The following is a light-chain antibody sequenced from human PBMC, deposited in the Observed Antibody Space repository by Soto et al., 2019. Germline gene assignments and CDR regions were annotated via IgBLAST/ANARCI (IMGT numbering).Light chain of an antibody. CDR2: DAS. J-gene: IGKJ1*01. CDR1: QSVSSN. CDR3: QQRSSWWT. V-gene: IGKV3-11*01. Sequence: EIVLTQSPATLSLSPGERATLSCRASQSVSSNLAWYQQKPGQAPRLLIYDASNRATGIPARFSGSGSGTDFTLTISSLEPEDFAVYYCQQRSSWWTFGQGTKVDIK.